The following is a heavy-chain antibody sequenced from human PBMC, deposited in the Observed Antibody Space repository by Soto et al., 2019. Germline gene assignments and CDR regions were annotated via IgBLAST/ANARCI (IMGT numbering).Heavy chain of an antibody. J-gene: IGHJ6*02. CDR2: LKQYGSEK. CDR3: ARDLGYDFWSGYQPPSYYYGMDV. CDR1: GFTFSSYW. D-gene: IGHD3-3*01. V-gene: IGHV3-7*05. Sequence: GSLRLSCAASGFTFSSYWMSWVRQAPGKGLERVANLKQYGSEKYYVDSVKVLFTISRDNAKNSLYLQMNSLRAEDTAVYYCARDLGYDFWSGYQPPSYYYGMDVWGQGTTVTVSS.